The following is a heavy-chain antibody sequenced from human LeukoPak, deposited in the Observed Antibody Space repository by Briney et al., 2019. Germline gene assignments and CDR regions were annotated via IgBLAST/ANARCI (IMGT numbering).Heavy chain of an antibody. Sequence: GASVKVSCKASGLTFSSYAISWVRQAPGQGLEWMGRIIPIFGTANYAQKFQGRVTITTDESTSTAYMELSSLRSEDTAVYYCASRGGYGGNSEVFDYWGQGTLVTVSS. D-gene: IGHD4-23*01. J-gene: IGHJ4*02. CDR2: IIPIFGTA. CDR3: ASRGGYGGNSEVFDY. V-gene: IGHV1-69*05. CDR1: GLTFSSYA.